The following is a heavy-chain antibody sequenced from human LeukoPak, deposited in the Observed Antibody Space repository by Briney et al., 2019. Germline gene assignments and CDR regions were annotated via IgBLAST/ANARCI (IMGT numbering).Heavy chain of an antibody. V-gene: IGHV1-24*01. CDR1: GYTLTELS. CDR2: FYPEDAER. CDR3: ATDKRQYNILTAYFKAEYFQY. D-gene: IGHD3-9*01. Sequence: ASVTVSCKVSGYTLTELSIHWLRQAPGKGLEGMGGFYPEDAERIYAQRLQGRVTMTEDPSTDTAYMELSSLRSEDTAVYYCATDKRQYNILTAYFKAEYFQYWGQGTLVTVSA. J-gene: IGHJ1*01.